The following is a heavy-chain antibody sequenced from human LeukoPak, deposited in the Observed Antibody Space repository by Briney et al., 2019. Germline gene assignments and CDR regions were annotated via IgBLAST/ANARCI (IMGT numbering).Heavy chain of an antibody. CDR2: ISGSGGST. V-gene: IGHV3-23*01. CDR1: GFTFSSYA. CDR3: AKDRTGYYDSSPDFDY. J-gene: IGHJ4*02. D-gene: IGHD3-22*01. Sequence: GGSLRLSCAASGFTFSSYAMSWVRQAPGKGLEWVSAISGSGGSTYYADSVKGRFTISRDNSKNTLYLQMNSLRAEDTAVYYCAKDRTGYYDSSPDFDYWGQGTLVTVSS.